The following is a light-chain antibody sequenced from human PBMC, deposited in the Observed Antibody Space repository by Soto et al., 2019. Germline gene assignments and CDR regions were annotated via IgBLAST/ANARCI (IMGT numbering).Light chain of an antibody. Sequence: DIQLTQSPSFLSASVGDRVTITCRASQGISSYLAWYQQKPGKAPKLLIYAASTLQGGVPSRFSGSGSGTEFTLTISSLQPEDFATYYCQQLNSYPPTFGGGTKVDIK. CDR2: AAS. V-gene: IGKV1-9*01. CDR3: QQLNSYPPT. CDR1: QGISSY. J-gene: IGKJ4*01.